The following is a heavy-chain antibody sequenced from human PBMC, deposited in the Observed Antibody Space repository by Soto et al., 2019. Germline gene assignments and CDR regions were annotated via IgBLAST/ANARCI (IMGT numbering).Heavy chain of an antibody. CDR1: GFTFSTYW. D-gene: IGHD2-21*01. Sequence: PGGSLRLSCAASGFTFSTYWMNWVRQAPGKGLEWVANIKQDGSEKYYVDSVKGRFAISRDNAKDSLFLQMNNLRAEDTAVYYCVSDCSTFWGMDVWGPGTTVTVSS. CDR3: VSDCSTFWGMDV. J-gene: IGHJ6*02. V-gene: IGHV3-7*01. CDR2: IKQDGSEK.